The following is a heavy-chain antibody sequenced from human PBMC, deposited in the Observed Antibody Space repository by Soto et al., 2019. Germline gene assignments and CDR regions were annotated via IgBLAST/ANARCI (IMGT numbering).Heavy chain of an antibody. D-gene: IGHD1-26*01. Sequence: QVQLVESGGGVVQPGRSLRLSCAASGFTFNSYGMHWVRQAPGKGLEWVAVISYDGSNKYYADSVKGRFTISRDNSKNTLYLQMNSLRAEDTAVYYCAKRGGSYYYFDYWGQGTLVTV. CDR1: GFTFNSYG. J-gene: IGHJ4*02. CDR3: AKRGGSYYYFDY. CDR2: ISYDGSNK. V-gene: IGHV3-30*18.